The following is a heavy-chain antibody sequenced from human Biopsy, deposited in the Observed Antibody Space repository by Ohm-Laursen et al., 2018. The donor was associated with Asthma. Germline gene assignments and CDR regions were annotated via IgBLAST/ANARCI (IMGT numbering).Heavy chain of an antibody. D-gene: IGHD1-1*01. CDR2: ISKDASTQ. J-gene: IGHJ3*02. CDR3: VRDGTDDAFDI. CDR1: GFSFSNFA. V-gene: IGHV3-30*01. Sequence: SLRLSCTASGFSFSNFAIRWVRQAPGKGLEWVGVISKDASTQDYADSVKGRFTIARDNSKNTLDLQMNGLREEDTAVYCCVRDGTDDAFDIWGQGTVVSVSS.